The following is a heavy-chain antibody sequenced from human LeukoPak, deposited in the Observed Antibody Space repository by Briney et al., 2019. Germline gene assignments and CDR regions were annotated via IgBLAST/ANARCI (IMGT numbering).Heavy chain of an antibody. D-gene: IGHD5-18*01. CDR3: ARFRLGRGYSYGTYYFDF. Sequence: ASVNVSCQASRYTLPSYYMHWVRQAPGPGVEGMGIINPRDGRTSYAQKLQGRVTMTRDTSTSSGYMELRSLSSEDTAVYYCARFRLGRGYSYGTYYFDFWGQGTLVTVSS. CDR1: RYTLPSYY. V-gene: IGHV1-46*01. J-gene: IGHJ4*02. CDR2: INPRDGRT.